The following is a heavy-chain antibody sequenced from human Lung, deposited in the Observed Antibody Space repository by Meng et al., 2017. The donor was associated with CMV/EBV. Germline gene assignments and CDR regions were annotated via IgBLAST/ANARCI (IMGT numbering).Heavy chain of an antibody. CDR2: SYTSGHT. D-gene: IGHD3-16*01. CDR3: VRADADTGNFDH. J-gene: IGHJ4*02. V-gene: IGHV4-4*07. CDR1: CDTLRRCY. Sequence: VAVRESGPGLVKLSCTVSATSTVSCDTLRRCYWTGHRQSAGKGLEWIGRSYTSGHTIYNPSLKSRLTLSLDTSKNQCSLRLNSVTASDTAVYYCVRADADTGNFDHWGQGTLVTVSS.